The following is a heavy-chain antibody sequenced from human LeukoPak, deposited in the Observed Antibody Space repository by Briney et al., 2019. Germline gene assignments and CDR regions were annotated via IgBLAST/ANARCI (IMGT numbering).Heavy chain of an antibody. J-gene: IGHJ4*02. CDR1: GEPISSYY. V-gene: IGHV4-59*01. CDR3: ARGDYDFWSGNWRFDT. Sequence: SETLFLTCLVSGEPISSYYWSWIRQAPGRGPEYIGNVYYNGNTNYNPSLKSRVAISMDASKNQFSLKVDSVTTADTAVYYCARGDYDFWSGNWRFDTWGQGTLVTVSS. CDR2: VYYNGNT. D-gene: IGHD3-3*01.